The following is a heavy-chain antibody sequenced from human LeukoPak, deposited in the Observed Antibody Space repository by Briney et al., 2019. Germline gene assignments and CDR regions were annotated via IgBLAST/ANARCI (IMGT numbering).Heavy chain of an antibody. Sequence: PGGSLRLSCAASGFTFSSYGMHWVRQAPGKGLEWVAVIWHDGSNKYYAASVKGRFTISRGNSKNTLYLQMNSLRAEDTAVYYCARERVTGTSYYYYYGMDVWGQGTTVTVSS. J-gene: IGHJ6*02. CDR1: GFTFSSYG. CDR3: ARERVTGTSYYYYYGMDV. CDR2: IWHDGSNK. D-gene: IGHD6-19*01. V-gene: IGHV3-33*01.